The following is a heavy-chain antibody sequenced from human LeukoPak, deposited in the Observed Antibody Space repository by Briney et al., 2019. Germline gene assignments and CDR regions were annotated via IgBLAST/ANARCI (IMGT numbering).Heavy chain of an antibody. CDR2: IIPILGTA. D-gene: IGHD3-10*01. J-gene: IGHJ6*03. V-gene: IGHV1-69*10. CDR1: GGTFSSYA. Sequence: GASVKVSCKASGGTFSSYAISWVRQAPGQGLEWMGGIIPILGTANYAQKFQGRVTITADKSTSTAYMELSSLRSEDTAVYYCARSRRKGQLWFDYYYYYMDVWGKGTTVTVSS. CDR3: ARSRRKGQLWFDYYYYYMDV.